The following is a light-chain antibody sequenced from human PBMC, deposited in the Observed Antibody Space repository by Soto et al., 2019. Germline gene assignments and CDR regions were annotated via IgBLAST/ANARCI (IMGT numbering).Light chain of an antibody. Sequence: EIVLTQSPGTLSLSPGERATLYCRASQIVSNNYLAWYQQRPGQAPRLLIYGASTRATGVPARFSGRGSGTEFTLTISSLQSEDFAVYYCQQYTNWPPNTFGQGTRLEIK. CDR2: GAS. CDR1: QIVSNN. J-gene: IGKJ5*01. V-gene: IGKV3-15*01. CDR3: QQYTNWPPNT.